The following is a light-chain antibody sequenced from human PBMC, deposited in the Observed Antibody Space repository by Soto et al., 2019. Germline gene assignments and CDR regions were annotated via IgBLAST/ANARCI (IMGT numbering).Light chain of an antibody. CDR1: SSNLGAGYD. CDR2: GNR. Sequence: QSVLTQPPSVSGAPGQRVTISCTGNSSNLGAGYDVHWYQQLPGAAPKLVIFGNRNRPSGVPERFSGSKSGTSASLAITGLQAEDEADYYCSAWDYSVSGLYVFGSGTKVTVL. V-gene: IGLV1-40*01. J-gene: IGLJ1*01. CDR3: SAWDYSVSGLYV.